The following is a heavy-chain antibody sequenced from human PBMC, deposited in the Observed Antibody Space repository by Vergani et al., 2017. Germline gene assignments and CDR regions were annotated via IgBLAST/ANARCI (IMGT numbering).Heavy chain of an antibody. CDR1: GFNFSSYA. Sequence: EVQLLESGGDLVQPGGSLRLSCAASGFNFSSYAMSWVRQAPGKGLEWVSAISGSGGSTYYADSVKGRFTISRDNSKNTLYLQMNSLRAEDTAVYYCAKAERRHIVVVPAASPGAFDIWGQGTMVTVSS. V-gene: IGHV3-23*01. D-gene: IGHD2-2*01. CDR2: ISGSGGST. CDR3: AKAERRHIVVVPAASPGAFDI. J-gene: IGHJ3*02.